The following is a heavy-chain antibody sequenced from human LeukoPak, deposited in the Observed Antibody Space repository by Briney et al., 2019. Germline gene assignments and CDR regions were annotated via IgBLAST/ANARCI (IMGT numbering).Heavy chain of an antibody. CDR2: IYHSGST. Sequence: PSATLSLTCDVSGYSISSGYYWGWIRQPPGKGLEWIGSIYHSGSTYYNPSLMSRVTISVDTSKNQFSLKLSSVTAADTAVYYCARQYPGGIVAAYYFDYWGQGTLVTVSS. CDR3: ARQYPGGIVAAYYFDY. CDR1: GYSISSGYY. V-gene: IGHV4-38-2*01. D-gene: IGHD5-12*01. J-gene: IGHJ4*02.